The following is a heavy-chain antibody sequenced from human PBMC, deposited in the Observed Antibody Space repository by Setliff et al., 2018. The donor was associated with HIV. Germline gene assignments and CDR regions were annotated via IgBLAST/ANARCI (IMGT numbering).Heavy chain of an antibody. CDR2: IYYSGST. CDR3: ATSPAGEILGSRPFYFDY. Sequence: SETLSLTCTVSGDSINSGNYYWSWIRQHPGKGLEWIGYIYYSGSTYYSPSLKSRVTISEDTSKNQFSLKTRSVTAADTAVYYCATSPAGEILGSRPFYFDYWGQGTLVTVSS. J-gene: IGHJ4*02. V-gene: IGHV4-31*03. D-gene: IGHD3-10*01. CDR1: GDSINSGNYY.